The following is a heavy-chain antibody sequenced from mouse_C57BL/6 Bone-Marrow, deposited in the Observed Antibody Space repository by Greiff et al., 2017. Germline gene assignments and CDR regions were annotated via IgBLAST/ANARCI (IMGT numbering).Heavy chain of an antibody. CDR1: GLAFSRYW. CDR3: ARGGVTTSFDY. D-gene: IGHD2-5*01. Sequence: AASGLAFSRYWMSWVRRAPGKGLEWIGEINPDSSTINYAPSLKDKFIISRDNAKNTLYLQMSKVRSEDTALYYCARGGVTTSFDYWGQGTTLTVSS. CDR2: INPDSSTI. J-gene: IGHJ2*01. V-gene: IGHV4-1*01.